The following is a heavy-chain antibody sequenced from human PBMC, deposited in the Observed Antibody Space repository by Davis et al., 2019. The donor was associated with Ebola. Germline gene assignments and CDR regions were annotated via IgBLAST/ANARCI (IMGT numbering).Heavy chain of an antibody. Sequence: PGGSLRLSCAASGFTFSSYSMNWVRQAPGKGLEWVSSISSSSSYIYYADSVKGRFTISRDNSKNTLYLQMNSLRAEDTAVYYCARSDERWLQSDFDYWGQGTLVTVSS. CDR1: GFTFSSYS. D-gene: IGHD5-24*01. J-gene: IGHJ4*02. V-gene: IGHV3-21*01. CDR3: ARSDERWLQSDFDY. CDR2: ISSSSSYI.